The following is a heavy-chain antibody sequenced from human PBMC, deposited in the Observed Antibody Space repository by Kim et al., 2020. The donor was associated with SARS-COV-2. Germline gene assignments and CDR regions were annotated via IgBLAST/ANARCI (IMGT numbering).Heavy chain of an antibody. CDR1: GFTFSSYS. CDR2: ISSSSSYI. J-gene: IGHJ3*02. Sequence: GGSLRLSCAASGFTFSSYSMNWVRQAPGKGLEWVSSISSSSSYIYYADSVKGRFTISSENAKNSLYLQMNSLRAEDTAVYYCARDINRIAVAADDFDIWG. CDR3: ARDINRIAVAADDFDI. D-gene: IGHD6-19*01. V-gene: IGHV3-21*01.